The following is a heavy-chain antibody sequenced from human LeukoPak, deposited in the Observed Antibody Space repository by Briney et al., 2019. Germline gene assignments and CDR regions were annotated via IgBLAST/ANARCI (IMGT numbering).Heavy chain of an antibody. CDR3: ARGGTAYYYDSSGYSDYFDY. D-gene: IGHD3-22*01. J-gene: IGHJ4*02. CDR2: IWYDGSNK. V-gene: IGHV3-33*01. Sequence: GGSLRLSCAASGFTFSNYGMHWVRQAPGKGVEWMAVIWYDGSNKYYADSVKGRFTISRDNSKNTLYLQMNSLRAEDTAVYYCARGGTAYYYDSSGYSDYFDYWGQGTLVTVSS. CDR1: GFTFSNYG.